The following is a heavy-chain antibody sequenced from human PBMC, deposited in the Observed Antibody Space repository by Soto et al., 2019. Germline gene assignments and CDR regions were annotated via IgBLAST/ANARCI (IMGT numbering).Heavy chain of an antibody. V-gene: IGHV1-69*01. D-gene: IGHD1-26*01. CDR2: IIPIFGTA. J-gene: IGHJ4*02. CDR3: AGPPPPTKYSGSYWARG. CDR1: GGTFSSYA. Sequence: QVQLVQSGAEVKKPGSSVKVSCKASGGTFSSYAISWVRQAPGQGLEWMGGIIPIFGTANYAQKFQGRVTITAGESTARAYMELSSPKSEDTAVYYCAGPPPPTKYSGSYWARGWGQGTLVTVSS.